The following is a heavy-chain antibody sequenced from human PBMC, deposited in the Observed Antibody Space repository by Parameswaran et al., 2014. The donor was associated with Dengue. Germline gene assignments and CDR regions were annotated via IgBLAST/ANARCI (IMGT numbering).Heavy chain of an antibody. D-gene: IGHD3-9*01. V-gene: IGHV3-23*01. CDR2: ISGSGGST. CDR1: SNA. Sequence: SNARGCARCPGKGLEWVSAISGSGGSTYYADSVKGRFTISRDNSKNTLYLQMNSLRAEDTAVYYCAKGGTYYDILTGYYFLYDYYMDVWGKGTTVTVSS. J-gene: IGHJ6*03. CDR3: AKGGTYYDILTGYYFLYDYYMDV.